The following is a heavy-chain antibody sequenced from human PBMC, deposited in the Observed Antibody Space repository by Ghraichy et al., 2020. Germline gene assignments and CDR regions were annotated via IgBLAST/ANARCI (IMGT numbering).Heavy chain of an antibody. J-gene: IGHJ4*02. CDR1: GGTFSSYA. V-gene: IGHV1-69*13. CDR3: ARAGLPRGTGLSLFDY. CDR2: IIPIFGTA. Sequence: SVKVSCKASGGTFSSYAISWVRQAPGQGLEWMGGIIPIFGTANYAQKFQGRVTITADESTSTAYMELSSLRSEDTAVYYCARAGLPRGTGLSLFDYWGQGTLVTVSS. D-gene: IGHD3-10*01.